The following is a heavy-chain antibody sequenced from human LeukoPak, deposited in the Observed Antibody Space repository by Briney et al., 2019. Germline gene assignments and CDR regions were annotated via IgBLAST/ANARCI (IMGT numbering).Heavy chain of an antibody. V-gene: IGHV4-59*01. Sequence: PSETLSLTCSVYGDSLTSYYWNWIRQPPGKALEWIGYISYSGSTNYNPSLKSRVTMSSDTSKNQFSLKLKSVTAADTAVYFCARGDYDFWSGSHDPFDIWGQGIRVTVSS. J-gene: IGHJ3*02. CDR3: ARGDYDFWSGSHDPFDI. CDR1: GDSLTSYY. CDR2: ISYSGST. D-gene: IGHD3-3*01.